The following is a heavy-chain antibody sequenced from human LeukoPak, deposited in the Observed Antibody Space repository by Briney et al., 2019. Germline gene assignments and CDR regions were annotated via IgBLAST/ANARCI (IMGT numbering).Heavy chain of an antibody. CDR3: ARAGTYYDILTGHGWFDP. CDR1: GYTFTSYG. J-gene: IGHJ5*02. V-gene: IGHV1-18*01. D-gene: IGHD3-9*01. Sequence: ASVKVSCKASGYTFTSYGISWVRQAPGQGLEWMGWISAYNGNTNYAQKLQGRVTMTTDTSTSTAYMELRSLRSDDTAVYYCARAGTYYDILTGHGWFDPWGQEPWSPSPQ. CDR2: ISAYNGNT.